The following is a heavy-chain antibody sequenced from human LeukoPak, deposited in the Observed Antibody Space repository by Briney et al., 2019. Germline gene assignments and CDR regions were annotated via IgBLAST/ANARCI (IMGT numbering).Heavy chain of an antibody. CDR3: ARGRIAARQEGKYFQH. D-gene: IGHD6-6*01. CDR2: INPNSGGT. CDR1: GYTFTGYY. V-gene: IGHV1-2*04. J-gene: IGHJ1*01. Sequence: ASVKVSCKASGYTFTGYYMHWVRQAPGQGLEWMGWINPNSGGTNYAQKFQGWVTMTRDTSISTAYMELRSLRSDDTAVYYCARGRIAARQEGKYFQHWGQGTLVTASS.